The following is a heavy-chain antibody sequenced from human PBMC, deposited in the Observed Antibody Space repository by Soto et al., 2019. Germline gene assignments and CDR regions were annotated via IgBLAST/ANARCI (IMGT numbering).Heavy chain of an antibody. J-gene: IGHJ4*02. Sequence: GGSLRLSCAASGFTFSSYAMSWVRQAPGKGLEWVSAISGSGGSTYYADSVKGRFTISRDNSKNTLYLQMNSLRAEDTAVYYCAKDRSPYYDFWSGYYMMMSWGQGTLVTVSS. D-gene: IGHD3-3*01. CDR1: GFTFSSYA. V-gene: IGHV3-23*01. CDR2: ISGSGGST. CDR3: AKDRSPYYDFWSGYYMMMS.